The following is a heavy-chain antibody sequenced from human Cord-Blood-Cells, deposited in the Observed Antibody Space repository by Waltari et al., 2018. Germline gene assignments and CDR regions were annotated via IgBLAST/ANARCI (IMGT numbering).Heavy chain of an antibody. CDR1: GYSISSGSY. V-gene: IGHV4-38-2*01. D-gene: IGHD5-12*01. Sequence: QVQLQESGPGLVKPSETLSLTCAVSGYSISSGSYWGWIRQPPGKGLAWIGSLDHSGSSDYDPSLKSRVTISVDTCKNQFSLKLSSVTAADTAVYYCARIRRDGYNYYFDYWGQGTLVTVSS. CDR3: ARIRRDGYNYYFDY. CDR2: LDHSGSS. J-gene: IGHJ4*02.